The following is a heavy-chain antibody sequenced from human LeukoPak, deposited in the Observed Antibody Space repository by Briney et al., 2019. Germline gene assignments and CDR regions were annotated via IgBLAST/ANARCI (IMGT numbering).Heavy chain of an antibody. CDR3: ARGYHYYDSSGYYY. CDR2: IYYSGST. J-gene: IGHJ4*02. Sequence: SETLSLTCTVSGGSISGYYWNWIRQPPGKGLEWIGYIYYSGSTNYNPSLKSRVTMSLDTSKNQFSLKLSSVTAADTAVYYCARGYHYYDSSGYYYWGQGTLVTVSS. CDR1: GGSISGYY. V-gene: IGHV4-59*12. D-gene: IGHD3-22*01.